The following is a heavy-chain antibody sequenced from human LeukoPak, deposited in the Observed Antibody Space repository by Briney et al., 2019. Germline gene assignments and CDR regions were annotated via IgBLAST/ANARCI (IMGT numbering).Heavy chain of an antibody. CDR2: ISTTGGTT. V-gene: IGHV3-23*01. CDR1: GLTFSSYG. Sequence: GGTLRLSCAASGLTFSSYGMSWVRQAPGRGLEWVSAISTTGGTTYYADSVKGRFTISRDNSKNTLYLQMNSLRAEDTAVYYCAIKTVTTGDYWGQGTLVTVSS. D-gene: IGHD4-17*01. CDR3: AIKTVTTGDY. J-gene: IGHJ4*02.